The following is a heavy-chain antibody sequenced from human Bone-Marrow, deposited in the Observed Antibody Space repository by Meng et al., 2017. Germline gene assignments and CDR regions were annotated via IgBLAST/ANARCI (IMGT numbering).Heavy chain of an antibody. J-gene: IGHJ4*02. CDR2: IWYDGSNK. Sequence: VQRVESVGGVAQPGRSLRLSCAASGFTFGSHGMHWVRQAPGKGLEWVAVIWYDGSNKYYADPVKGRFTISRDNSKNTLYLQMNSLRAEDTAVYYCARHSTTFDYWGQGTLVTVSS. CDR1: GFTFGSHG. CDR3: ARHSTTFDY. D-gene: IGHD2/OR15-2a*01. V-gene: IGHV3-33*01.